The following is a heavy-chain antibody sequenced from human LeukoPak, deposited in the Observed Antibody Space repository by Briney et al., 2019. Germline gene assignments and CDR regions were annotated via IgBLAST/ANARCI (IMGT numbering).Heavy chain of an antibody. Sequence: GASVKVSCKASGGTFSSYAISWVRQAPGQGLEWMGRIIPIFGTANYAQKFQGRVTITTDESTSTAYMELSSLRSEDTAAYYCARDFGAKGAVDPYWYFDLWGRGTLVTVSS. D-gene: IGHD3-3*01. CDR2: IIPIFGTA. V-gene: IGHV1-69*05. CDR1: GGTFSSYA. J-gene: IGHJ2*01. CDR3: ARDFGAKGAVDPYWYFDL.